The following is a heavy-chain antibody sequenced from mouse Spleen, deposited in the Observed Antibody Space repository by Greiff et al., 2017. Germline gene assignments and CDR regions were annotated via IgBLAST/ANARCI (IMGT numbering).Heavy chain of an antibody. CDR1: GYTFTSYW. V-gene: IGHV1-69*01. CDR2: IDPSDSYT. D-gene: IGHD3-1*01. CDR3: AREDLGGFAY. J-gene: IGHJ3*01. Sequence: QVQLKQPGAELVMPGASVKLSCKASGYTFTSYWMHWVKQRPGQGLEWIGEIDPSDSYTNYNQKFKGKATLTVDKSSSTAYMQLSSLTSEDSAVYYCAREDLGGFAYWGQGTLVTVSA.